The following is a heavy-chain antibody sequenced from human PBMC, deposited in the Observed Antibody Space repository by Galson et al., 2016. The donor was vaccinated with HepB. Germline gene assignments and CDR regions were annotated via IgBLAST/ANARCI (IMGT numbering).Heavy chain of an antibody. V-gene: IGHV3-74*01. Sequence: SLRLSCAVSGFTFSSYWMHWVRQVPGKGLVWVLRIDVDGSSTRYADSVKGRFTISRDNARNTVYLQMSSLRAEDTALYYCVRVRRGQGAFDIWGQGTMVTVSS. CDR3: VRVRRGQGAFDI. CDR1: GFTFSSYW. J-gene: IGHJ3*02. CDR2: IDVDGSST.